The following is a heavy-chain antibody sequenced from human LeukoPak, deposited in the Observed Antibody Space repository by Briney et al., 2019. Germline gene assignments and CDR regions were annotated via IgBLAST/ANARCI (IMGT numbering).Heavy chain of an antibody. Sequence: SETLSLPCTVSRDSNSSYYWSWIRQPPRQGLEWIGYPYYRGSTNYNPSLKTRVTISVDTSKNQFSLTLSSVTAADSAVYYWARVGGNYDFWSGYFPHYYYMDVWGKGTTVTVSS. CDR1: RDSNSSYY. D-gene: IGHD3-3*01. CDR3: ARVGGNYDFWSGYFPHYYYMDV. J-gene: IGHJ6*03. CDR2: PYYRGST. V-gene: IGHV4-59*01.